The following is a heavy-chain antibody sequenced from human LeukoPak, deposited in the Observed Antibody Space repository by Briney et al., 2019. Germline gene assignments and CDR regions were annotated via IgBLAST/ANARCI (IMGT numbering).Heavy chain of an antibody. CDR3: ARDISQQMYYMDV. J-gene: IGHJ6*03. CDR1: GFTLRRHS. Sequence: GGSLRLSRAASGFTLRRHSMNWVRQAPGKGLEWVSSISSSSSYSYKADSVRGRFIISRDNANNFLYLQMNSLRAEDTAVYYCARDISQQMYYMDVWGKGTTVTVSS. V-gene: IGHV3-21*04. D-gene: IGHD6-13*01. CDR2: ISSSSSYS.